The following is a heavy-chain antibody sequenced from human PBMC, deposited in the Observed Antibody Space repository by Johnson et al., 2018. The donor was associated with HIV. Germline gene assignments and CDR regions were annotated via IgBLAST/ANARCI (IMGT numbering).Heavy chain of an antibody. CDR2: VRFDGTKE. D-gene: IGHD4-11*01. CDR1: GFTFRSFD. Sequence: VQLVESGGGVVQPGGSLRLSCAASGFTFRSFDIHWVRQAPGKGPEWVALVRFDGTKEYYADSVKGRFTVSRDNSKNTLYLQMNSLRAEDTAVYYCAREDYTDAFDIWGQGTMVTVSS. V-gene: IGHV3-30*02. J-gene: IGHJ3*02. CDR3: AREDYTDAFDI.